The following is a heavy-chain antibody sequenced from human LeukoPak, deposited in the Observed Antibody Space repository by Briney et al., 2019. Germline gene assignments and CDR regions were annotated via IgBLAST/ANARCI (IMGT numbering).Heavy chain of an antibody. CDR1: GGSISSYY. D-gene: IGHD5-24*01. Sequence: SETLSLTCTVSGGSISSYYWSWIRQPPGKGLEWIGYIYYSGSTNYNPSLKSRVTISVDTSKNQFSLKLSSVTAADTAVYYCAREGDGYEFGHVSAFDIWGQGTMVTVSS. V-gene: IGHV4-59*01. CDR3: AREGDGYEFGHVSAFDI. CDR2: IYYSGST. J-gene: IGHJ3*02.